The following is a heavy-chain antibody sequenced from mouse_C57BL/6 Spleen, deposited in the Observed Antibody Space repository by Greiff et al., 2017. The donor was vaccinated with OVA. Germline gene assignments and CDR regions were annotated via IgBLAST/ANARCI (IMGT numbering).Heavy chain of an antibody. V-gene: IGHV1-22*01. CDR3: AFDSSGYVGYFDY. CDR1: GYTFTDYN. CDR2: INPNNGGT. Sequence: EVQLQRSGPELVKPGASVKMSCKASGYTFTDYNMHWVKQSHGKSLEWIGYINPNNGGTSYNQKFKGKATLTVNKSSSTAYMELRSLTSEDSAVYYCAFDSSGYVGYFDYWGQGTTLTVSS. J-gene: IGHJ2*01. D-gene: IGHD3-2*02.